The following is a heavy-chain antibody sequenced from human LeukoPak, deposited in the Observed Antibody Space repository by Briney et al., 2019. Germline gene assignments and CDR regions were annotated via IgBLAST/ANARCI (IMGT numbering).Heavy chain of an antibody. D-gene: IGHD4-17*01. J-gene: IGHJ5*02. CDR3: ARDRDYGDNWLDP. V-gene: IGHV1-2*02. Sequence: ASVKVSCKASGYTFTGYYMHWVRQAPGQGLEWMGWINPNSGGTNYAQKFQGRVTMTRDTSISTAYMELSRLRSDDTAVYYCARDRDYGDNWLDPWGQGTLVTVSS. CDR1: GYTFTGYY. CDR2: INPNSGGT.